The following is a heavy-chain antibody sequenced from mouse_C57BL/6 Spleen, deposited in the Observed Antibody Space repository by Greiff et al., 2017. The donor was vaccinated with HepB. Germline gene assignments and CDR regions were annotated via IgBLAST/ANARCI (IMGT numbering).Heavy chain of an antibody. CDR2: ISSGGSYT. CDR1: GFTFSSYG. D-gene: IGHD3-2*02. J-gene: IGHJ3*01. V-gene: IGHV5-6*01. CDR3: ARRDSSGYVDWFAY. Sequence: EVHLVESGGDLVKPGGSLKLSCAASGFTFSSYGMSWVRQTPDKRLEWVATISSGGSYTYYPDSVKGRFTISSDNAKNTLYLQMSSLKSEGTAMYYGARRDSSGYVDWFAYWSKGTLVTVSA.